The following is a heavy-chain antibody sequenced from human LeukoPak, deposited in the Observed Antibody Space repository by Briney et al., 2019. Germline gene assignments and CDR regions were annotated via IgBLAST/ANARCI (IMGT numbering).Heavy chain of an antibody. J-gene: IGHJ4*02. CDR2: ISYDGSNK. V-gene: IGHV3-30*18. CDR3: AKEGSNQWPNGGVPAPFDY. CDR1: GFTFSSYG. Sequence: HPGRSLRLSCAASGFTFSSYGMHWVRQAPGKGLEWVAVISYDGSNKYYADSVKGRFTISRDNSKNTLYLQMNSLRAEDTAVYYCAKEGSNQWPNGGVPAPFDYWGQGTLVTVSS. D-gene: IGHD2-8*01.